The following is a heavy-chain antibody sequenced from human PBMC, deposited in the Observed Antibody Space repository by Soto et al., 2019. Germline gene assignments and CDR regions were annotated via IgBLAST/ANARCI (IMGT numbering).Heavy chain of an antibody. J-gene: IGHJ4*02. CDR3: ARGRTTNPSLGIGY. CDR1: GGSITSYY. CDR2: IYYRGST. D-gene: IGHD1-1*01. V-gene: IGHV4-59*07. Sequence: QVQLQESGPGLVKPSDTLSLTCTVSGGSITSYYWTWIRQSPGRGLEWIGYIYYRGSTNYNPSLKSRVTISIDASTNQFSLRLSSVTAADTAVYYCARGRTTNPSLGIGYWGQGTLVTVSS.